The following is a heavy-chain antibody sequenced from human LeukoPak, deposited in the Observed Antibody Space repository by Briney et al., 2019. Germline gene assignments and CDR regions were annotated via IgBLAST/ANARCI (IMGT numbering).Heavy chain of an antibody. V-gene: IGHV3-30-3*01. CDR1: GFTFSSYA. CDR3: ARASTFDY. J-gene: IGHJ4*02. CDR2: ISYDGSNK. Sequence: PGGSLRLSCAASGFTFSSYAMHWVRQAPGKGLEWVAFISYDGSNKYYADSVKGRFTISRDNSKNTLYPQMNSLRAEDTAVYYCARASTFDYWGQGTLVTVSS.